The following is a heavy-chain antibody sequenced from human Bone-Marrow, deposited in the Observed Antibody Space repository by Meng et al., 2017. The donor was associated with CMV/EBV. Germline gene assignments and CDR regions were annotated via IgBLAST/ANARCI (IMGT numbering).Heavy chain of an antibody. CDR2: ISGYNGRV. V-gene: IGHV1-18*01. J-gene: IGHJ3*02. CDR1: GYTFTSYG. Sequence: ASVKVSCKASGYTFTSYGVSWVRQAPGQGLEWMGWISGYNGRVNYVQKLQGRVTMTTDTSTSTAYMELSSLRSEDTAVYYCARGGSGSVDIWGQGTMVTVSS. D-gene: IGHD3-3*01. CDR3: ARGGSGSVDI.